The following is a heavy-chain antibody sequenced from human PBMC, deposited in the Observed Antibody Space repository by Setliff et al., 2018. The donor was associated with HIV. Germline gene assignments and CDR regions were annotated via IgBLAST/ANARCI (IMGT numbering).Heavy chain of an antibody. CDR1: GGSFSNYY. V-gene: IGHV4-34*01. J-gene: IGHJ4*02. CDR3: ASFFVTTVTNQDY. D-gene: IGHD4-17*01. CDR2: LSPSGTT. Sequence: SETLSLTCTVYGGSFSNYYTNWIRQPPGKGLAWIGELSPSGTTRSNPSLQSRVTISLDTSNNQFSLRLTSVTAADTAMYSCASFFVTTVTNQDYWGQGTPVTVPS.